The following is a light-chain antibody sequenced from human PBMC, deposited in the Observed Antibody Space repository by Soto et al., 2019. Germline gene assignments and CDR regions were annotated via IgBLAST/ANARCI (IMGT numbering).Light chain of an antibody. Sequence: QSALTQPRSVSGSPGQSVTMSGTGSSSGVGGYDYVSWYQQHPGTAPKLMIYDVSKRPSGVPDRFSGSQSGNTSFLTISGRQAEDEADYYCCSYGGSYSVFGTGTKVTVL. CDR1: SSGVGGYDY. CDR2: DVS. CDR3: CSYGGSYSV. V-gene: IGLV2-11*01. J-gene: IGLJ1*01.